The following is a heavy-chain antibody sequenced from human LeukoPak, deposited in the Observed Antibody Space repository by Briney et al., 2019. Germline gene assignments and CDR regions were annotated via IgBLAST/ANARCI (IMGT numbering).Heavy chain of an antibody. D-gene: IGHD1-26*01. CDR3: AKDRTGRGSYYWFDP. J-gene: IGHJ5*02. Sequence: PGGSLRLSCASSGFTFSSYAMSWVRQAPGKGLEWVSTIGGTGVRTYYADSVKGRFTISRDNSKNTLYLQMNSLRAEDTAVYYCAKDRTGRGSYYWFDPWGQGTLVTVSS. V-gene: IGHV3-23*01. CDR1: GFTFSSYA. CDR2: IGGTGVRT.